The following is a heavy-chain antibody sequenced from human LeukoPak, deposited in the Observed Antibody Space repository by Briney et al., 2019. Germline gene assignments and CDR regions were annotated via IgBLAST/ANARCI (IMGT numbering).Heavy chain of an antibody. D-gene: IGHD3-22*01. V-gene: IGHV4-34*01. Sequence: PSETLSLTCAVYGGYFSGYYWSWIRQPPGKGLEWIGEINHSGSTNYNPSLKSRVTISVDTSKNQFSLKLSSVTAADTAVYYCAVTYYYDSSGYYYWYYFDYWGQGTLVTVSS. CDR3: AVTYYYDSSGYYYWYYFDY. CDR1: GGYFSGYY. CDR2: INHSGST. J-gene: IGHJ4*01.